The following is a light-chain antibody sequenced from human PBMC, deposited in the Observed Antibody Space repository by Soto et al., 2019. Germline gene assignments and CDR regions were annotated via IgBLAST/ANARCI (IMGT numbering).Light chain of an antibody. J-gene: IGLJ1*01. CDR2: EVS. Sequence: QSALAQPASVSGSPGQSSTISCTGTSSDVGAYDFVSWYQQHPDKAPKLMIYEVSNRPSGVSYRFSGSKSVNTATLTISGLQAEDEADYYCSSYTTSSTRVFGTGTKVTV. V-gene: IGLV2-14*03. CDR1: SSDVGAYDF. CDR3: SSYTTSSTRV.